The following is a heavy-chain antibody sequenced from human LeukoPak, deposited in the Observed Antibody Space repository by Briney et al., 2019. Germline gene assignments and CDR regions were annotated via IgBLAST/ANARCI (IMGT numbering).Heavy chain of an antibody. CDR1: GYSFTDYY. CDR2: INTKSGRT. Sequence: ASVKVSCKTSGYSFTDYYIHWVRQAPGQGLEWMGWINTKSGRTSSARKFQGRVNMTRDPSVTTVYMDLVWLTSDDTAIYFCARADFIDAGPYLIGPWGQGILVTVSS. V-gene: IGHV1-2*02. CDR3: ARADFIDAGPYLIGP. J-gene: IGHJ5*02. D-gene: IGHD3-3*01.